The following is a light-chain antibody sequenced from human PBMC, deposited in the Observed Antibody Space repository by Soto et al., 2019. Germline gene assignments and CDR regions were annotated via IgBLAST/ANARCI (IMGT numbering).Light chain of an antibody. CDR1: QSVSSTY. CDR2: GAS. Sequence: EIVLTQSPGTLSLSPGERATLSCRASQSVSSTYLAWYQQRPGQAPRLLIYGASTRATGIPARFSGSGSGTEFTLTISSLQSEDFAVYYCQQYNDWWTFGQGTKVDI. CDR3: QQYNDWWT. J-gene: IGKJ1*01. V-gene: IGKV3-15*01.